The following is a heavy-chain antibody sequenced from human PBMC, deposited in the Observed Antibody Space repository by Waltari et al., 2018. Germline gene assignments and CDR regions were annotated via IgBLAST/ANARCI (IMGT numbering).Heavy chain of an antibody. CDR1: GFTFSNYA. D-gene: IGHD5-12*01. CDR2: SSGSYDDI. J-gene: IGHJ6*02. CDR3: VKDQVATRLYYYYAMDV. V-gene: IGHV3-23*01. Sequence: EVQVLESGGGLVQPGGSLRLSCTGSGFTFSNYAMIWVRQGPGGWLEWVSVSSGSYDDIYYADSVRGRFTISRDNSNNTVYLQMNSLRVEDTAKYYCVKDQVATRLYYYYAMDVWGQGTTVTVSS.